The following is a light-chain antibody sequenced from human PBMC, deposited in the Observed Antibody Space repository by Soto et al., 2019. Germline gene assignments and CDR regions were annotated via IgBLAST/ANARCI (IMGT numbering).Light chain of an antibody. CDR3: QQYFSYPQA. CDR1: QDIKNY. Sequence: DIQMTQSPSSLSASVGDRVTITCQASQDIKNYLNWYQQKSGKAPKLLIYDASDLETGVPSRFSGSGSGTDFSFTITSLQAEDVAIYYCQQYFSYPQAFGQGTKVDIK. V-gene: IGKV1-33*01. CDR2: DAS. J-gene: IGKJ1*01.